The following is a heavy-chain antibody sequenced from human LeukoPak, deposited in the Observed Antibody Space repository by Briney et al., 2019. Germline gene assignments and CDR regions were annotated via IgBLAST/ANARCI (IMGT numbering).Heavy chain of an antibody. CDR3: AGHKRAQQLMHDSSFDP. Sequence: SQTLSLTCTVSGDSITRGGQYWHWLRQRPGKGLEWIAYIYNGVTTYYNPSLRSRVTVSADTSKNQFSLTVNSVTAADTAVYYCAGHKRAQQLMHDSSFDPWGQGTLVTVSS. D-gene: IGHD6-13*01. CDR1: GDSITRGGQY. J-gene: IGHJ5*02. CDR2: IYNGVTT. V-gene: IGHV4-31*03.